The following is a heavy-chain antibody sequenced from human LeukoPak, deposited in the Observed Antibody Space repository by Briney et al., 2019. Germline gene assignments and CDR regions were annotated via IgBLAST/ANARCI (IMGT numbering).Heavy chain of an antibody. CDR2: IYSDDRI. CDR1: GFTVSSKY. V-gene: IGHV3-53*01. D-gene: IGHD3-22*01. Sequence: GGSLRLSCAASGFTVSSKYMSWVRQAPGKGLEWVSVIYSDDRIHYADSVKGRFTISRDNSKNTLYLQMNNLRADDTAVYYCARDQIGVGHWGQGTLVTVSS. CDR3: ARDQIGVGH. J-gene: IGHJ4*02.